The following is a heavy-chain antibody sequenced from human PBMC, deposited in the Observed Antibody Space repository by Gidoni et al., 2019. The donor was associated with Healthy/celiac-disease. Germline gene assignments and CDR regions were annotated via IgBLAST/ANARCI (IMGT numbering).Heavy chain of an antibody. Sequence: EVQLLASGGGLVQPGGSLRLSCAASGSTFSSYAMSWVRQAPGKGLVWVSAISGSGGSTYYADSVKGRFTISRDNSKNTLYLQMNSLRAEDTAVYYCAKLGYDFWSGYYLDYWGQGTLVTVSS. CDR1: GSTFSSYA. CDR3: AKLGYDFWSGYYLDY. D-gene: IGHD3-3*01. CDR2: ISGSGGST. J-gene: IGHJ4*02. V-gene: IGHV3-23*01.